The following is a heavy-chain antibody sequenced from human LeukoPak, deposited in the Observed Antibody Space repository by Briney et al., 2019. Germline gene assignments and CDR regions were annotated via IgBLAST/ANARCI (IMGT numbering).Heavy chain of an antibody. CDR3: ARDQIAVAGTGYYYGMDV. D-gene: IGHD6-19*01. CDR1: GFTFSSYA. CDR2: IYSGGST. V-gene: IGHV3-53*04. Sequence: GGSLRLSCAASGFTFSSYAMSWVRQAPGKGLEWVSVIYSGGSTYYADSVKGRFTISRHNSKNTLYLQMNSLRAEDTAVYYCARDQIAVAGTGYYYGMDVWGQGTTVTVSS. J-gene: IGHJ6*02.